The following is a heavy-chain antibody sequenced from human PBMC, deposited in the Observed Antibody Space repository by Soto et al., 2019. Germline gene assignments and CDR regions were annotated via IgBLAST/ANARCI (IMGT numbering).Heavy chain of an antibody. CDR3: AKDRTSKFSGADLDY. Sequence: EVQLVESGGGLVQPGRSLRLSCAASGFTVDDYAMHWVRQAPGKSLEWVSGVSWNSDMIRYADSVKGRFTMSRDSARNSLHLQMSSLRPEDTAFYYCAKDRTSKFSGADLDYWGQGILVTVSS. V-gene: IGHV3-9*01. J-gene: IGHJ4*02. CDR1: GFTVDDYA. CDR2: VSWNSDMI.